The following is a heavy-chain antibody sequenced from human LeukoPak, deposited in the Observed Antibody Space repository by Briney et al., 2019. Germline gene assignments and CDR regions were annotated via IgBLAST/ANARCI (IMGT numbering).Heavy chain of an antibody. Sequence: SETLSLTCAVYGGSFSGYYWSWIHQPPGKGLEWIGEINHSGSTNYNPSLKSRVTISVDTSKNQFSLKLSSVTAADTAVYYCARARGVVPAAYYFDYWGQGTLVTVSS. D-gene: IGHD2-2*01. CDR3: ARARGVVPAAYYFDY. CDR2: INHSGST. V-gene: IGHV4-34*01. CDR1: GGSFSGYY. J-gene: IGHJ4*02.